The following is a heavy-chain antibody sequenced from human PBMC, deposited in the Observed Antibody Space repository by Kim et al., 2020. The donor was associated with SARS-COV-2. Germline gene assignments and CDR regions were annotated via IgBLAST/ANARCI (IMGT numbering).Heavy chain of an antibody. CDR3: ARGSIRITMIVVVQGMDV. CDR1: GFTFSSYE. CDR2: ISSSGSTI. J-gene: IGHJ6*02. Sequence: GGSLRLSCAASGFTFSSYEMNWVRQAPGKGLEWVSCISSSGSTIYYADSVKGRFTISRDNAKNSLYLQMNSLRAEDTAVYYCARGSIRITMIVVVQGMDVWGQGTTVTVSS. V-gene: IGHV3-48*03. D-gene: IGHD3-22*01.